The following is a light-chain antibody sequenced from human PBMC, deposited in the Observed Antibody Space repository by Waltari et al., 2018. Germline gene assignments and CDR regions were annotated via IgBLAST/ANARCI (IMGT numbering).Light chain of an antibody. Sequence: QSALTQEASVSGTVGQKVTLSCTGNSANIGNYAFNWYQQISHCGPKTCIFRNSPPSGIPDRFSGSQSGTTASLTISGLQPEDEATYYCSTWDYSLNAWVFGGGTKLTVL. V-gene: IGLV1-44*01. J-gene: IGLJ3*02. CDR1: SANIGNYA. CDR2: RNS. CDR3: STWDYSLNAWV.